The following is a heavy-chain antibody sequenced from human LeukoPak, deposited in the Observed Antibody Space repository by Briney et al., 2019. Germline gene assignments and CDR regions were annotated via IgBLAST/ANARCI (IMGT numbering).Heavy chain of an antibody. V-gene: IGHV3-23*01. CDR3: AKKDNIVVVPAASFDY. Sequence: GGSLRLSCAASGFTFSSYAMSWVRQAPGKGLEWVSAISGSGGSTYYADSVKGRFTISRDNSKNTLYLQMNSLRAEDTAVYYCAKKDNIVVVPAASFDYWGQGTLATVSS. D-gene: IGHD2-2*01. J-gene: IGHJ4*02. CDR1: GFTFSSYA. CDR2: ISGSGGST.